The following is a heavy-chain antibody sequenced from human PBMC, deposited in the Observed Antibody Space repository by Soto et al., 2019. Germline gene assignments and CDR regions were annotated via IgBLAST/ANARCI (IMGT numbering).Heavy chain of an antibody. J-gene: IGHJ6*02. Sequence: GGSLRLSCAASGFTFSSYSMNWVRQAPGKGLEWVSSISSSSSYIYYADSVKGRFTISRDNAKNSLYLQMNSLRAEDTAVYYCARDGNYYDSSGFYYYYGMDVGGQGTTVTVS. V-gene: IGHV3-21*01. CDR2: ISSSSSYI. CDR1: GFTFSSYS. D-gene: IGHD3-22*01. CDR3: ARDGNYYDSSGFYYYYGMDV.